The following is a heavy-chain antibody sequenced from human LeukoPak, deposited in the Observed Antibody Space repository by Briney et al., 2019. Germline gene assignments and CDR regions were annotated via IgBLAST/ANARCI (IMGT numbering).Heavy chain of an antibody. CDR3: TRAQASEMATIPDYFDY. D-gene: IGHD5-24*01. CDR1: GFTFSSYS. J-gene: IGHJ4*02. V-gene: IGHV3-21*01. CDR2: ISSSSSYI. Sequence: GGSLRLSCAASGFTFSSYSMNWVRQAPGKGLEWVSSISSSSSYIYYADSVKGRFTISRDNAKNSLYLQMNSLRAEDTAVYYCTRAQASEMATIPDYFDYWGQGTLVTVSS.